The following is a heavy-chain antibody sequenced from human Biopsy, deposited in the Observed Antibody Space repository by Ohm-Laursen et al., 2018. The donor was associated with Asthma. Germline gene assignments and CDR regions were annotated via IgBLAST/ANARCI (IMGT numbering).Heavy chain of an antibody. CDR3: ARGDSSGWSHYYFDY. CDR1: GGSINSSTW. D-gene: IGHD6-19*01. Sequence: SDTLSLTCTVSGGSINSSTWWSWVRQPPGKGLEWIGEFFHTGSTNYSPSLKSRVTISVDKSKNQFSLNLSAVTAADTAVYYCARGDSSGWSHYYFDYWGQGTLVTVSS. J-gene: IGHJ4*02. V-gene: IGHV4-4*02. CDR2: FFHTGST.